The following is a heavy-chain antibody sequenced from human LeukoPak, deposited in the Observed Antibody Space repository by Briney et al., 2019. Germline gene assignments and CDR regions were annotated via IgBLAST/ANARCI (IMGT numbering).Heavy chain of an antibody. J-gene: IGHJ4*02. CDR1: GFTFSRYT. V-gene: IGHV3-48*01. CDR2: ISSSSSTI. CDR3: ATGVSGPIDS. Sequence: PGGSLRLSCAASGFTFSRYTMNWVRQAPGKGLGWISYISSSSSTIYYADSVKGRFTISRDNANNSVNLQMNSLRAEDTAVYYCATGVSGPIDSWGQGTLVTVSS. D-gene: IGHD5-12*01.